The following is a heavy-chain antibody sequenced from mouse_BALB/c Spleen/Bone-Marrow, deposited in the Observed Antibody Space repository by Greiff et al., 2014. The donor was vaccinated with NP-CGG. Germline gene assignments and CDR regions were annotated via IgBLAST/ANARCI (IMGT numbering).Heavy chain of an antibody. CDR1: GFSLTNYG. J-gene: IGHJ4*01. D-gene: IGHD4-1*02. V-gene: IGHV2-9*02. Sequence: VQVVESGPGLVAPSQSLSITCTVSGFSLTNYGIHWVRQPPGKGLEWLGVIWAGGSTNYNSALMSRLSITKDNSKSQVFLKMNSLQTDDTAVYYCASTGAGAMDYWGQGTSVTVSS. CDR3: ASTGAGAMDY. CDR2: IWAGGST.